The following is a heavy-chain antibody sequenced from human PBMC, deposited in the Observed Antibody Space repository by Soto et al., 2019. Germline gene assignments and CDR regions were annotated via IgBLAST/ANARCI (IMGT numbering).Heavy chain of an antibody. V-gene: IGHV2-5*01. CDR1: GFALSTSGVG. D-gene: IGHD3-10*01. Sequence: SGPTLVNATQTLTLTCTFSGFALSTSGVGVCWIRQQPGTVPEWLALIYWNDNKRYSPSLKSRLRITTDTSKSQVVLTMVNMDPLDTPTSYCARRPGRGAAFNIWGQGTMVTVSS. J-gene: IGHJ3*02. CDR2: IYWNDNK. CDR3: ARRPGRGAAFNI.